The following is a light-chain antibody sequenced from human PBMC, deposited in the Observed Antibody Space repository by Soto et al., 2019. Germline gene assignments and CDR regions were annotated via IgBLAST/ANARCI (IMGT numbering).Light chain of an antibody. V-gene: IGKV3-20*01. Sequence: EIVLTQSPGTPSLSPGERATLSCRASQSINNYYLAWYQQTPGQAPRLLIYGTSNRATGIADRFSGSGSGTDFTLAIARVEPEDFAVYYCHQFGSSPGTFGQGTKLEIK. CDR1: QSINNYY. CDR2: GTS. J-gene: IGKJ2*01. CDR3: HQFGSSPGT.